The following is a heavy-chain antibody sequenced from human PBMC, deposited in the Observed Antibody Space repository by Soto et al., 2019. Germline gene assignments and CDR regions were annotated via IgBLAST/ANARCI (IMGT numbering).Heavy chain of an antibody. CDR3: AKAGGAAGTVDYFDY. CDR2: ISGSAGST. D-gene: IGHD6-13*01. V-gene: IGHV3-23*01. Sequence: LRLSCAASGFTFSNYAINWVRQSPGKGLEWVSVISGSAGSTCYADSVKGRFTITRDNSKNTLYLQMNSLRAEDTAVYYCAKAGGAAGTVDYFDYWGQGTLVTVSS. J-gene: IGHJ4*02. CDR1: GFTFSNYA.